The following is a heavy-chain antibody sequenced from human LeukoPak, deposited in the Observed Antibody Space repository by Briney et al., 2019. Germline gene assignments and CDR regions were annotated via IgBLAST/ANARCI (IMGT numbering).Heavy chain of an antibody. D-gene: IGHD5-18*01. Sequence: SVKVSCKASGGTFSSYAISWVRQAPGQGLEWMGGIIPIFGTANYAQKFQGRVTITADESTSTAYMELSSLRSEDTAVYYCARRGYSYHGMDVWGQGTTVTVTS. CDR2: IIPIFGTA. CDR1: GGTFSSYA. V-gene: IGHV1-69*13. J-gene: IGHJ6*02. CDR3: ARRGYSYHGMDV.